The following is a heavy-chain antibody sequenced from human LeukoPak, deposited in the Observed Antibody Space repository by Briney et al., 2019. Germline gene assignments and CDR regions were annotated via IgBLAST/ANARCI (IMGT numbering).Heavy chain of an antibody. V-gene: IGHV1-2*02. D-gene: IGHD1-26*01. CDR1: GYTFTSYG. Sequence: GASVKVSCKASGYTFTSYGISWVRQAPGEGLEWMGWINPNSGGTNYTQKFQGRVTMTRDTSISTAYMELSRLRSDDTAVYYCARDVNRVSGSYAGFDYWGQGTLVTVSS. CDR2: INPNSGGT. CDR3: ARDVNRVSGSYAGFDY. J-gene: IGHJ4*02.